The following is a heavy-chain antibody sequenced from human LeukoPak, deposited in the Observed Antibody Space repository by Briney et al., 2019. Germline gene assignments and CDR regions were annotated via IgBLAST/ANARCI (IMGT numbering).Heavy chain of an antibody. J-gene: IGHJ4*02. CDR3: ARGHLPGSVRHWDY. Sequence: PGGSLRLSCAASGFTFSSHWMHWVRQAPGKGLVWVSRIIGDESATSYADSVKGRFTISRDNALNKLYLQMNSLRVDDTAVYYCARGHLPGSVRHWDYSGQGILVTVSS. D-gene: IGHD3-10*01. V-gene: IGHV3-74*01. CDR1: GFTFSSHW. CDR2: IIGDESAT.